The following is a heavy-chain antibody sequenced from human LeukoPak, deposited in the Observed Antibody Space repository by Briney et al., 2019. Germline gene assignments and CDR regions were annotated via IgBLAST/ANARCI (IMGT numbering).Heavy chain of an antibody. Sequence: PGGSLRLSCAASGFTFSSYSMNWVRQAPGKGLEWVSSISSNSKYVFYADSVKGRFTISRDNAKDSLYLQMNSLGAEDTAVYYCARSMVRSYMDVWGKGTTVIVSS. J-gene: IGHJ6*03. V-gene: IGHV3-21*01. CDR3: ARSMVRSYMDV. CDR1: GFTFSSYS. CDR2: ISSNSKYV. D-gene: IGHD3-10*01.